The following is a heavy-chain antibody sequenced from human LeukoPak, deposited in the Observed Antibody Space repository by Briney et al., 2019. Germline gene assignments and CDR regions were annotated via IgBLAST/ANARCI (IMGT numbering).Heavy chain of an antibody. D-gene: IGHD4-17*01. CDR1: GFTFSRHW. Sequence: GGSLRLSCAASGFTFSRHWMVWVRQAPGRGLEWVANIKQDASQYYVDSVRGRFIISRDNAKNSLSLQMNSLRLEEPAVYYCARGPDFGDRLDYFDYWGQGTLVTVSS. CDR3: ARGPDFGDRLDYFDY. J-gene: IGHJ4*02. V-gene: IGHV3-7*01. CDR2: IKQDASQ.